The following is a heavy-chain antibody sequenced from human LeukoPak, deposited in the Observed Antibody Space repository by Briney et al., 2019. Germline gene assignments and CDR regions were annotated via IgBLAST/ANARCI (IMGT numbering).Heavy chain of an antibody. Sequence: RASETLSLTCTVSGYSISSGYYWGWIRQPPGKGLEWTGSIDHSGSTYYNPSLKSRVTISVDTSKNQFSLKLSSVTAADTAVYYCARGRIESGSCFDYWGQGTLVTVSS. CDR1: GYSISSGYY. V-gene: IGHV4-38-2*02. CDR2: IDHSGST. J-gene: IGHJ4*02. CDR3: ARGRIESGSCFDY. D-gene: IGHD1-26*01.